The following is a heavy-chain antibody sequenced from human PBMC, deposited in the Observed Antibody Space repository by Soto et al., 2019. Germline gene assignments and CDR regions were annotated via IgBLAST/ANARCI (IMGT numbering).Heavy chain of an antibody. CDR2: ITHGGST. V-gene: IGHV4-34*02. CDR3: AGGGSNSSSWQLDY. D-gene: IGHD6-13*01. Sequence: VELQQGGAGLLKPADTLSLTCAVYGGSFSDYYWNWIRQAPGKGLEWIGDITHGGSTTYSPSLKSRVTISVDTSKSQFSLKVKSLTAADTAVYYCAGGGSNSSSWQLDYWALGTLVTVSS. CDR1: GGSFSDYY. J-gene: IGHJ4*02.